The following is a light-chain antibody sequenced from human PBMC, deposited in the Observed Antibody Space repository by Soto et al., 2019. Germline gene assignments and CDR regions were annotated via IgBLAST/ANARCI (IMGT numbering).Light chain of an antibody. J-gene: IGKJ3*01. V-gene: IGKV3-20*01. Sequence: EVVLTQSPGPLSLSPGESATLSCRASQNIYTGYLAWYQQKPGQAPRLLISGASDRATSIPDRFTGSGSGTDFTLTISRLEPEYFAVYYCQQFSGSLTFGPGTKVDFK. CDR1: QNIYTGY. CDR3: QQFSGSLT. CDR2: GAS.